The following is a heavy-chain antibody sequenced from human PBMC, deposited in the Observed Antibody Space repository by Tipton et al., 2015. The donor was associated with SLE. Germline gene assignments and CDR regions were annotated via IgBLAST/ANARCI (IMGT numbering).Heavy chain of an antibody. CDR2: IYFIGST. J-gene: IGHJ3*02. CDR3: ARELQQLVAFDI. D-gene: IGHD6-6*01. V-gene: IGHV4-61*09. CDR1: GGSIISGSNY. Sequence: TLSLTCTVSGGSIISGSNYWNWIRQSAGKGLEWIGHIYFIGSTNYNPSLKSRATISLDTSKNQFSLQLSSVTAADTAVYYCARELQQLVAFDIWGQGTMVTVSS.